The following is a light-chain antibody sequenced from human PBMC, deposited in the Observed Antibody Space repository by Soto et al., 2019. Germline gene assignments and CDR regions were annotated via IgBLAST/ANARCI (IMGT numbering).Light chain of an antibody. CDR1: RRISSF. CDR2: ATF. J-gene: IGKJ2*01. CDR3: HRSYSTPYT. Sequence: DIQMTQSPSSLSASPGDRVTLACRAGRRISSFLNWYQQKPGKAPSLLVHATFTLQSGVPSRFNGSGSGTEFTLTISYLQPEDFATYFWHRSYSTPYTCGQGTKLEI. V-gene: IGKV1-39*01.